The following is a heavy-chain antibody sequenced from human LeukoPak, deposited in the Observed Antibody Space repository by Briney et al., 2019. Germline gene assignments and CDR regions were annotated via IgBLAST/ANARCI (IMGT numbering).Heavy chain of an antibody. CDR2: ISGSGGST. CDR1: GFTFSSYA. CDR3: AKTGKYYDILTGYSTTYYFDY. D-gene: IGHD3-9*01. J-gene: IGHJ4*02. V-gene: IGHV3-23*01. Sequence: GGSLRLSCAASGFTFSSYAMSWVRQAPGKGLEWVSAISGSGGSTYYADSVEGRFTISRDNFKNTLYLQMNSLRAEDTAVYYCAKTGKYYDILTGYSTTYYFDYWGQGTLVTVSS.